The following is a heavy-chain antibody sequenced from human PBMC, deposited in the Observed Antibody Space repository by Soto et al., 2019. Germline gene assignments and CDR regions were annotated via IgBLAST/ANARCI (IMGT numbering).Heavy chain of an antibody. Sequence: GGSLRLSCAASGFTFSTYNMNWVRQAPGKGLEWVSYISSSSRAIYYADSVKGRFTISRDNAKNSLYLQMNSLRDEDTAGYYCARVPLTCGGDCYIADYWGQGSLVTVSS. CDR2: ISSSSRAI. J-gene: IGHJ4*02. CDR3: ARVPLTCGGDCYIADY. V-gene: IGHV3-48*02. D-gene: IGHD2-21*02. CDR1: GFTFSTYN.